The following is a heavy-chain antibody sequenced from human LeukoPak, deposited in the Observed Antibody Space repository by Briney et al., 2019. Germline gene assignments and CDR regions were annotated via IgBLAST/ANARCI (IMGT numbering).Heavy chain of an antibody. CDR3: AREKAVYYYYYYMDV. Sequence: SETLSLTCTVSDYSISSGYYWGWIRQPPGKGLEWIGSIYHSGSTYYNPSLKSRVTISVDTSKNQFSLRLSSVTAADTAVYYCAREKAVYYYYYYMDVWGKGTTVTISS. J-gene: IGHJ6*03. V-gene: IGHV4-38-2*02. D-gene: IGHD1-14*01. CDR1: DYSISSGYY. CDR2: IYHSGST.